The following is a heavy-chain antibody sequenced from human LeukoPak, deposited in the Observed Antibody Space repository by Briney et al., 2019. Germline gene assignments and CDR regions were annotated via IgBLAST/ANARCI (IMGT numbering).Heavy chain of an antibody. Sequence: GGSLRLSCAASGFTFDDYAMHWVRQAPGQGLEWVSGISWNSGSIGYADSVKGRFTISRDNAKNSLYLQMNSLRAEDTALYYCASLGGVVITADDAFDIWGQGTMVTVSS. CDR3: ASLGGVVITADDAFDI. J-gene: IGHJ3*02. V-gene: IGHV3-9*01. CDR1: GFTFDDYA. D-gene: IGHD3-22*01. CDR2: ISWNSGSI.